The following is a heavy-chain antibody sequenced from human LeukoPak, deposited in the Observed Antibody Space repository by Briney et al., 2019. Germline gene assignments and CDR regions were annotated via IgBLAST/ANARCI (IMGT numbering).Heavy chain of an antibody. Sequence: PTGGSLRLSCAASGFTFSSYAMHWVRQAPGKVLEWVAVISYDGSNKYYADSVKGRFTISRDNSKNTLYLQMNSLRAEDTAVYYCARDPVIVVVVAATRLDYWGQGTLVTVSS. CDR2: ISYDGSNK. J-gene: IGHJ4*02. CDR1: GFTFSSYA. V-gene: IGHV3-30*04. CDR3: ARDPVIVVVVAATRLDY. D-gene: IGHD2-15*01.